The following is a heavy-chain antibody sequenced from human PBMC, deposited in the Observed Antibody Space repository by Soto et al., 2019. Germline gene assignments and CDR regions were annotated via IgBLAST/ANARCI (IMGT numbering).Heavy chain of an antibody. Sequence: GGSLRLSCAASGFTFSNYAVTWIRQAPGKGLEWISYISSTSAYTNYADSVKGRFTISRDNAKSSLFLQMNSVRVDDTAVYYCVRDPGRRDPIDYWGQGTLVTVSS. CDR3: VRDPGRRDPIDY. CDR2: ISSTSAYT. J-gene: IGHJ4*02. D-gene: IGHD3-9*01. V-gene: IGHV3-11*05. CDR1: GFTFSNYA.